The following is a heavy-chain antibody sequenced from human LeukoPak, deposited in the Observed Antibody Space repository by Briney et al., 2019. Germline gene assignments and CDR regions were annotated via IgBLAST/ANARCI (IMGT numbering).Heavy chain of an antibody. CDR1: GFTFDDYA. CDR3: AKDRELELPRYYFDY. V-gene: IGHV3-9*01. Sequence: GRSLRLSCVASGFTFDDYAMHWVRQAPGKGLEWVSGISWNSGSIGYADSVKGRFTISRDNAKNSLYMQMNSLRAEDTALYYCAKDRELELPRYYFDYWGQGTLVTVSS. J-gene: IGHJ4*02. D-gene: IGHD1-7*01. CDR2: ISWNSGSI.